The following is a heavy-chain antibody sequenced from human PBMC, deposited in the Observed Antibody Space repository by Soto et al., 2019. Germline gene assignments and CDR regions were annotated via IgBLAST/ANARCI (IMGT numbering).Heavy chain of an antibody. J-gene: IGHJ5*02. D-gene: IGHD3-22*01. CDR1: GGSINSGSFY. CDR3: VRHEAGTMMDR. Sequence: QLQLQESGPGLAKPSETLSLTCSVSGGSINSGSFYWGWIRQAPGKGLEYIGRIDYSGRTNYSPSLRGRVTVSEGTSKTQCFLNLNSVTAADTAVYYCVRHEAGTMMDRWGQGTLVTVSS. CDR2: IDYSGRT. V-gene: IGHV4-39*01.